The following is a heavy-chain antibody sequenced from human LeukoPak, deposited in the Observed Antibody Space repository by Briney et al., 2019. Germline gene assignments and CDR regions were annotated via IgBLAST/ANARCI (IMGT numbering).Heavy chain of an antibody. CDR3: ARGNLYYDILTGYRRYYYYGMDV. D-gene: IGHD3-9*01. V-gene: IGHV3-30*19. CDR1: GFTFSSYG. J-gene: IGHJ6*02. CDR2: ISYDGSNK. Sequence: PGRSLRLSCAASGFTFSSYGMHWVRQAPGKGLEWVAVISYDGSNKYYADSVKGRFTISRDNSKNTLYLQMNSLRAEDTAVYYCARGNLYYDILTGYRRYYYYGMDVWGQGTTVTVSS.